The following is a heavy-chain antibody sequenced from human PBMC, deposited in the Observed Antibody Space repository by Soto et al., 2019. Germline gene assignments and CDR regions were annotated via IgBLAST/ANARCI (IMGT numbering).Heavy chain of an antibody. V-gene: IGHV1-18*01. J-gene: IGHJ4*02. CDR2: ISAYNGNT. Sequence: ASVKVSCKASGYTFTSYGISWVRHAPGQGLEWMGWISAYNGNTNYAQKLQGRVTMTTDTSTSTAYKELRSLRSDDTAVYYCASSNHQRGSGFIFDYWGQGTLVTVSS. CDR3: ASSNHQRGSGFIFDY. D-gene: IGHD3-3*02. CDR1: GYTFTSYG.